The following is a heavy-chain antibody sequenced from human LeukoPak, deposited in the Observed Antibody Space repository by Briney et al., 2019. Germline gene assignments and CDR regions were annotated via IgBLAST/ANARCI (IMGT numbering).Heavy chain of an antibody. CDR1: GFTFSRYA. CDR2: LSGSGNNA. V-gene: IGHV3-23*01. J-gene: IGHJ2*01. D-gene: IGHD2-2*02. CDR3: VRNGCSATNCYIFLGDWYFDL. Sequence: SGGSLRLSCAVSGFTFSRYAMGWVRQAPGKGLEWVSGLSGSGNNASFADSVKGRFTISRDNSKNTVSLQMTSLEAEDTAVYYCVRNGCSATNCYIFLGDWYFDLWGRGTLVAVSS.